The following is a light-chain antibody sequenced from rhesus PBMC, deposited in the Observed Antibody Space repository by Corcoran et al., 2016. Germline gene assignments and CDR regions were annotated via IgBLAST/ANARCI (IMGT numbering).Light chain of an antibody. Sequence: DIQMTQSPSSLSASVGDTVTITCRASQHISNWLDWYQQKPGKAPKLLIVQASDLQRGVPSRFSGSGSGTDFSLTISSLQPEDFGTYYCLQISRSPRAFGGGTRVEIK. V-gene: IGKV1-22*01. CDR3: LQISRSPRA. CDR1: QHISNW. CDR2: QAS. J-gene: IGKJ4*01.